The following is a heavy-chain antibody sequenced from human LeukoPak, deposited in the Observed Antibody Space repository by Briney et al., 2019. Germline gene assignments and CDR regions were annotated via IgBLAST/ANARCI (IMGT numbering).Heavy chain of an antibody. V-gene: IGHV4-59*01. CDR3: ARLGVGGLAY. CDR1: GGSINNYY. D-gene: IGHD1-26*01. Sequence: PSETLSLTCTVSGGSINNYYWSWIRQPPGEGLEWIGYIYYIGSTDYNPSLKSRVTMSLDTSKNQFSLKLSSVTAADTAVYYCARLGVGGLAYWGQGTLVTVSS. J-gene: IGHJ4*02. CDR2: IYYIGST.